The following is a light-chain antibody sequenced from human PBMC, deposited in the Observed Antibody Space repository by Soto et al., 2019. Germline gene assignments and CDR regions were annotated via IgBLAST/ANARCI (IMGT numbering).Light chain of an antibody. J-gene: IGKJ1*01. CDR2: GAS. Sequence: DVPMTQSPSSLSASVGDRVTITCRASQGIRSNLNWYQQKPGQAPKRLIYGASTLHSGVPSRFGGSGSGTEFTLTITSLQPEDFATYYCHQNDGDTCSFGQGTRVDIK. CDR1: QGIRSN. CDR3: HQNDGDTCS. V-gene: IGKV1-17*01.